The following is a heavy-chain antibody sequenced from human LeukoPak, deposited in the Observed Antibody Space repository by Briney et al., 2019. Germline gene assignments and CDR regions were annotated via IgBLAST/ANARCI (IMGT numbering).Heavy chain of an antibody. J-gene: IGHJ4*02. Sequence: GGSLRLSCAASGFTFSSYSMNWVRQAPGKGLEWVSSISSSSSYIYYADSVKGRFTISRDNAKNSLYLQMNSLRAEDTAVYYCARDPQYYYGSGSLNFWGQGTLVTVSS. D-gene: IGHD3-10*01. CDR3: ARDPQYYYGSGSLNF. V-gene: IGHV3-21*04. CDR2: ISSSSSYI. CDR1: GFTFSSYS.